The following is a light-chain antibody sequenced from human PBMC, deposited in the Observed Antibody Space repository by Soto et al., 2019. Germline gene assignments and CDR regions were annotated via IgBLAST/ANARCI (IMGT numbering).Light chain of an antibody. CDR2: DAS. V-gene: IGKV1-5*01. CDR1: QSIGRW. Sequence: DNQMTQSPSTLSASVGDRVTLTCRASQSIGRWLAWYQQKPGKAPKVLIYDASTLESGVPSRFSGSGSGTEFTLTSSSLQPDDFVTYYCQKYDTYPWTFGQGTKVDIK. J-gene: IGKJ1*01. CDR3: QKYDTYPWT.